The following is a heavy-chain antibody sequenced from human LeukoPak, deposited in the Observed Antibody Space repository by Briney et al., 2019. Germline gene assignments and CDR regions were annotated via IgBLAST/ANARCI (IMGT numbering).Heavy chain of an antibody. CDR3: ARDGEYCSSTSCANWFDP. CDR2: IIPIFGTA. Sequence: ASVKVSCTASGGTFSSYAISWVRQAPGQGLEWMGGIIPIFGTANYAQKFQGRVTITADESTSTAYMELSSLRSEDTAVYYCARDGEYCSSTSCANWFDPWGQGTLVTVSS. J-gene: IGHJ5*02. V-gene: IGHV1-69*13. D-gene: IGHD2-2*01. CDR1: GGTFSSYA.